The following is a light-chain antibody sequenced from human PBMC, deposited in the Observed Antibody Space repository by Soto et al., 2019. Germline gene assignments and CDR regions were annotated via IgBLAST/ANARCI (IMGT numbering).Light chain of an antibody. CDR2: DAS. CDR1: QIVEYNY. CDR3: QHYGYSAGT. J-gene: IGKJ1*01. V-gene: IGKV3-20*01. Sequence: TQSPGTLSLSPGETATLSCRASQIVEYNYLAWYQQRRGQAPRLLIYDASSRVSGVPDRFRGSGSGTDFTLTISRLEPQDFALYFCQHYGYSAGTFGQGTKVDIK.